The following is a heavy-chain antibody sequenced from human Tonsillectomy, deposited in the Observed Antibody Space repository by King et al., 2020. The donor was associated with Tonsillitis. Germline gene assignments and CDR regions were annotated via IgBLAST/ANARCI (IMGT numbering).Heavy chain of an antibody. D-gene: IGHD2-2*01. V-gene: IGHV5-51*01. J-gene: IGHJ5*02. CDR1: GYSFTSYW. CDR3: ARSCRGSSTSCYRNWFDP. Sequence: VQLVESGAEVKKPGESLKISCKGSGYSFTSYWIGWVRQMPGKGLEWMGIIYPGDSDTRYSPSFQGQVTTSVDKAISTAYLQWSSLKASDTAMYYCARSCRGSSTSCYRNWFDPWGQGTLVTVSS. CDR2: IYPGDSDT.